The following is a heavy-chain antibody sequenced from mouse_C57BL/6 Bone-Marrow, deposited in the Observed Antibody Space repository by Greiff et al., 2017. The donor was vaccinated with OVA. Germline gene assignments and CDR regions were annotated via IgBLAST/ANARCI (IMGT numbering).Heavy chain of an antibody. CDR1: GFTFSSYA. D-gene: IGHD1-1*01. CDR2: ISDGGSYT. V-gene: IGHV5-4*01. CDR3: AATDGDY. J-gene: IGHJ2*01. Sequence: EVQLVESGGGLVKPGGSLKLSCAASGFTFSSYAMSWVRQTPEKRLEWVATISDGGSYTYYPDNVKGRFTISRDNAKNNLYLQMSHLKSEDTAMYYCAATDGDYWGQGTTLTVSS.